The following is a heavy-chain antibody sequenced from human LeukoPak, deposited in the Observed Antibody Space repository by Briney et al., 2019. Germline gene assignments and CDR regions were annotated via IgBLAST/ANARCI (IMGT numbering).Heavy chain of an antibody. CDR1: GGSFSGYY. V-gene: IGHV4-34*01. CDR3: ARCLNGAARSPT. Sequence: TETLPLTCAVYGGSFSGYYWSWIRQPPGKGLEWIGEINHSGSTNYNPSLKSRVTISVDTSKNQFSLKLSSVTAPDTAVYYCARCLNGAARSPTRGQGTLVPVSS. J-gene: IGHJ4*02. CDR2: INHSGST. D-gene: IGHD6-6*01.